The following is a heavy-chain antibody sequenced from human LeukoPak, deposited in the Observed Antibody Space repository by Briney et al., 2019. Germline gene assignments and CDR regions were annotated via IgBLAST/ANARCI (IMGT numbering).Heavy chain of an antibody. CDR2: IYNSGST. Sequence: SETLSLTCIVSGGSISNYHWSWIRQPPGKGLEWIGYIYNSGSTNYNSSLKSRVTISVDTSKNQFSLKLNSVTATDTAVYYCARGVYIAAAQYGYWGQGTLVTVSS. J-gene: IGHJ4*02. CDR1: GGSISNYH. V-gene: IGHV4-59*08. CDR3: ARGVYIAAAQYGY. D-gene: IGHD6-13*01.